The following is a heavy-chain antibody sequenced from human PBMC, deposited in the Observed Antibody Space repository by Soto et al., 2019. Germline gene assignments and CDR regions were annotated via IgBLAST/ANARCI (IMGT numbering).Heavy chain of an antibody. CDR1: GGYISSYY. CDR3: ARGFKRKGCFDP. D-gene: IGHD2-8*01. CDR2: NYTSGST. Sequence: QVQLQESGPGLVKPSETLSLTCTVPGGYISSYYWSWIRQPAGKGLEWIGRNYTSGSTNYNPSLKCRVAMSVDTSKNEFPLNLSSVTAAETSVYYCARGFKRKGCFDPWGQGTLVTVSS. V-gene: IGHV4-4*07. J-gene: IGHJ5*02.